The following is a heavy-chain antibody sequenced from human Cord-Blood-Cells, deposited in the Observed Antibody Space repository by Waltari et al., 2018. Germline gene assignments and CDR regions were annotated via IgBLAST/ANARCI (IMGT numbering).Heavy chain of an antibody. V-gene: IGHV1-2*04. J-gene: IGHJ4*02. CDR1: GYTFTAYY. D-gene: IGHD3-9*01. CDR2: INPNSGGT. Sequence: VELVQSGAEVKKPGASVQVYCKASGYTFTAYYMTCVRQAPGQGLEWMGWINPNSGGTNYAQKFQGWVTMTRDTSISTAYMELSRLRSDDTAVYYCARSYDILTGYFDYWGQGTLVTVSS. CDR3: ARSYDILTGYFDY.